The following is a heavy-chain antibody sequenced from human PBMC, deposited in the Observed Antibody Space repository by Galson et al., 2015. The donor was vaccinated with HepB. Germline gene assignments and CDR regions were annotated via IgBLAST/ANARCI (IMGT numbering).Heavy chain of an antibody. CDR3: TSRPDQWLGPFDY. CDR1: GYIFTSYC. J-gene: IGHJ4*02. CDR2: INTKTGDL. V-gene: IGHV7-4-1*02. D-gene: IGHD6-19*01. Sequence: VKVSCKASGYIFTSYCVNWVRQATGQGLEWLGWINTKTGDLSYAPGFTGRFVFSLDTSVSTAYLQITNLKAEDTAVYYCTSRPDQWLGPFDYWGQGTLITVSS.